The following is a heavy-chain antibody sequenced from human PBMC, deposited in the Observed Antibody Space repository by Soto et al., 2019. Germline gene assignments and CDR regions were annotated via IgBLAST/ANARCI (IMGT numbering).Heavy chain of an antibody. CDR1: GFTFSNYG. V-gene: IGHV3-33*01. CDR2: IWYDGNNK. Sequence: QVQLVESGGGVVQPGRSLRLSCAASGFTFSNYGMFWVRQAPGKGLEWVALIWYDGNNKYYSDSVKGRFTISRDNSKNTLYLHMNSLRAEDTAVYYSARDVRTTSLSHWYFDLWGRGTLVTVSS. CDR3: ARDVRTTSLSHWYFDL. J-gene: IGHJ2*01. D-gene: IGHD1-1*01.